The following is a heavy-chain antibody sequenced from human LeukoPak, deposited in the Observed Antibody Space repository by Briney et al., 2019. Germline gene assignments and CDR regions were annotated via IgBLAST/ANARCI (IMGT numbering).Heavy chain of an antibody. V-gene: IGHV3-23*01. CDR3: AKDSPATYSLYYFDY. D-gene: IGHD1-26*01. CDR2: ISASGDNT. J-gene: IGHJ4*02. Sequence: GGSLRLSCAASGFTFSTYAVNWVRQAPGKGLEWVSAISASGDNTYYTDSVKGRFTISRDNSKNTLYLQMNSLRAEDTAVYYCAKDSPATYSLYYFDYWGQGTLVTVSS. CDR1: GFTFSTYA.